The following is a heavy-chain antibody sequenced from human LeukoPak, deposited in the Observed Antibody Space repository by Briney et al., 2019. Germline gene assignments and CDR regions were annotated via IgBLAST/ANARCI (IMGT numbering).Heavy chain of an antibody. D-gene: IGHD3-9*01. V-gene: IGHV3-15*01. Sequence: GGSLRLSCAASGFTFSNAWMSWVRQAPGKGLEWVGRIKSKTDGGTTDYAAPVKGRFTISRDDSKNTLYLQMNSLKTEDTAVYYCTTDILTGYANFDYWGQGTLVTVSS. CDR2: IKSKTDGGTT. CDR1: GFTFSNAW. J-gene: IGHJ4*02. CDR3: TTDILTGYANFDY.